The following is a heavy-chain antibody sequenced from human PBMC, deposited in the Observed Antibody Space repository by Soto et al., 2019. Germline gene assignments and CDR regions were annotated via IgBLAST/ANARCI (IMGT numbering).Heavy chain of an antibody. J-gene: IGHJ5*02. V-gene: IGHV4-4*07. D-gene: IGHD1-1*01. CDR1: GASISGFY. CDR3: VRDGTKTLRDWFDP. CDR2: IYATGTT. Sequence: SETLSLTCTVSGASISGFYWSWIWKSAGKGLEWIGRIYATGTTDYNPSLKSRVMMSVDTSKKQFSLKLRSVTAADTAVYYCVRDGTKTLRDWFDPWGQGISVTVSS.